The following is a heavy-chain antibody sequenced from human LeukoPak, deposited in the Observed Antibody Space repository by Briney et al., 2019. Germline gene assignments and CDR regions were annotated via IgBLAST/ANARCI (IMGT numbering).Heavy chain of an antibody. J-gene: IGHJ4*02. CDR1: GFTFSHFW. D-gene: IGHD4-23*01. CDR3: ARVAAGYSVNYFDY. CDR2: ISTGSSTT. V-gene: IGHV3-48*02. Sequence: GGSLRLSCAASGFTFSHFWMNWVRQAPGKGLEWVSYISTGSSTTYYADSVKGRFTISRDNVENSLYLQMNSLRDEDTAVYYCARVAAGYSVNYFDYWGQGTLVTVSS.